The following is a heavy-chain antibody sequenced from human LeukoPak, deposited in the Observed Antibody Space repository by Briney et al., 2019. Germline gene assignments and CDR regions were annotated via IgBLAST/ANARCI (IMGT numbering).Heavy chain of an antibody. Sequence: GGSLRLSCAASGFTFSNYNMNWVRQAPGKGLEWVSYMSSSSSTIYYADSVRGRFTISRDDAKNSLYLQMNSLRAEDTAVYYCGRPAAHGGGDYWGQGTLVTVSS. CDR1: GFTFSNYN. CDR2: MSSSSSTI. D-gene: IGHD2-2*01. CDR3: GRPAAHGGGDY. V-gene: IGHV3-48*01. J-gene: IGHJ4*02.